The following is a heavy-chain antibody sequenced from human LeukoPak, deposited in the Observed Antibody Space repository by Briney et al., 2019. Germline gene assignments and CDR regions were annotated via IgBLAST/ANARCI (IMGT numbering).Heavy chain of an antibody. D-gene: IGHD6-19*01. CDR3: ARDRVAVAVAYYMDV. J-gene: IGHJ6*03. V-gene: IGHV3-66*01. Sequence: PGGSLRLSCAASGFTVSSNYMSWVRQAPGKGLEWVSVIYSGGSTYYADSVKGRFTISRDNSKNTLYLQMNSLRAEDTAVYYCARDRVAVAVAYYMDVWGKGTTVTVSS. CDR1: GFTVSSNY. CDR2: IYSGGST.